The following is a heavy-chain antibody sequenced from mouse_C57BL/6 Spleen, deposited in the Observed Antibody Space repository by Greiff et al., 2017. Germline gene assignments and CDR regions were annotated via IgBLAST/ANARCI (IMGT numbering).Heavy chain of an antibody. CDR1: GYTFTSYG. D-gene: IGHD1-1*01. V-gene: IGHV1-81*01. CDR3: ARSGDGSSYDWYFDV. J-gene: IGHJ1*03. Sequence: QVQLQQSGAELARPGASVKLSCKASGYTFTSYGISWVKQRTGQGLEWIGEIYPRSGNNYYNEKFKGKATLTADKSSSTAYMELRSLTSEDSAVYFCARSGDGSSYDWYFDVWGTGTTVTVSS. CDR2: IYPRSGNN.